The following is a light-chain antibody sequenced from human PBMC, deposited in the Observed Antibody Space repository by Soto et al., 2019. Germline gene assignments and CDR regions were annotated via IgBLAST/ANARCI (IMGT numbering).Light chain of an antibody. CDR3: QQYNSYWT. Sequence: DIQMTQSPSTLSASVGDRVSITCRASQSINTWLAWYQQKPGKAPNLLISDASSLESGVPSRFSGSGSGTEFTLTISSLQPDDFSNYYCQQYNSYWTFGQGTKVEIK. CDR2: DAS. V-gene: IGKV1-5*01. J-gene: IGKJ1*01. CDR1: QSINTW.